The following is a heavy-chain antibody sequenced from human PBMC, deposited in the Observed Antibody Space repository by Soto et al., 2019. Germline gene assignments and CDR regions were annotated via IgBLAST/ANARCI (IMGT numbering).Heavy chain of an antibody. CDR3: ARDRAAAGTGWFDP. J-gene: IGHJ5*02. Sequence: QVQLVQSGAEVKKPGSSVKVSCKASGGTFSSYAISWVRQAPGQGLEWMGGIIPIFGTANYAQKFQGRVTITADESTSTAYMELSSLRSDDTAVYYCARDRAAAGTGWFDPWGQGTLVTVSS. CDR1: GGTFSSYA. V-gene: IGHV1-69*01. D-gene: IGHD6-13*01. CDR2: IIPIFGTA.